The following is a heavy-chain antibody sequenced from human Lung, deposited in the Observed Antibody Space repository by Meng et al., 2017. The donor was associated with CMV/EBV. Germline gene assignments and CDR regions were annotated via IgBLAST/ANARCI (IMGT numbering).Heavy chain of an antibody. D-gene: IGHD2-8*01. Sequence: GESLKISCKASGYTFTGYYMHWVRQAPGQGLEWMGWINPNSGGTNYAQKFQGRVTMTRDTSISTAYMELSRLRSDDTAVYYCARDLGDDCTNGVCYSVDAFDIWGQGTMVTVSS. V-gene: IGHV1-2*02. J-gene: IGHJ3*02. CDR1: GYTFTGYY. CDR3: ARDLGDDCTNGVCYSVDAFDI. CDR2: INPNSGGT.